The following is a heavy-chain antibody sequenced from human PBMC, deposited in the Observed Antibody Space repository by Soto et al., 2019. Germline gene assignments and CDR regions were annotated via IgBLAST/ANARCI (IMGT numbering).Heavy chain of an antibody. CDR2: IVVGSGNT. V-gene: IGHV1-58*02. CDR3: AADLYYYGSGSPLHYGMDV. CDR1: GFTFTSSA. Sequence: SVKVSCKASGFTFTSSAMQWVRQARGQRLEWIGWIVVGSGNTNYAQKFQERVTITRDMSTSTAYMELSSLRSEDTAVYYCAADLYYYGSGSPLHYGMDVWGQGTTVTVS. J-gene: IGHJ6*02. D-gene: IGHD3-10*01.